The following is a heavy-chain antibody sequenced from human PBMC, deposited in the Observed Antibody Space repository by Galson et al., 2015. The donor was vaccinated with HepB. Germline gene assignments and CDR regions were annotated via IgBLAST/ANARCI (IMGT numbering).Heavy chain of an antibody. J-gene: IGHJ4*02. CDR1: GYRFTTNW. Sequence: QSGAEVKKPGESPRISCKTSGYRFTTNWIGWVRQMPGKGLEWMGLIYPGVSDIRYSPSFQGQVTISADKSITTAYLQWNTLKASDTAMYYCARGGLYSFFYWGQGTQVTVSS. D-gene: IGHD5-18*01. CDR3: ARGGLYSFFY. V-gene: IGHV5-51*01. CDR2: IYPGVSDI.